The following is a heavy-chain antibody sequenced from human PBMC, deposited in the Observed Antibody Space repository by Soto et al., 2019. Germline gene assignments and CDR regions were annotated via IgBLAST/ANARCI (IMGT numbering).Heavy chain of an antibody. CDR3: ARLSYDSSGYYYEGGWFDP. J-gene: IGHJ5*02. CDR1: GFTFSDY. Sequence: QVQLVESGGGLVKPGGSLRLSCAASGFTFSDYMSWIRQAPGKGLGWVSYISSSSNSIYYTDSVKGRFTISRDNAKNSLYLQMNSLRDEDTAVYYCARLSYDSSGYYYEGGWFDPWGQGTLVTVSS. V-gene: IGHV3-11*01. CDR2: ISSSSNSI. D-gene: IGHD3-22*01.